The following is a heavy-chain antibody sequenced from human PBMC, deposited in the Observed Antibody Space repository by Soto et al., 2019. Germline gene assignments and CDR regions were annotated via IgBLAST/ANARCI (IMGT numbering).Heavy chain of an antibody. CDR2: INPNSGGT. D-gene: IGHD3-16*02. J-gene: IGHJ3*01. CDR1: GYPCTDFH. CDR3: TRSPYRGHRGCLTSGSFDV. V-gene: IGHV1-2*04. Sequence: ASAKLSCKPSGYPCTDFHIHWVRQPPGQTREGMVWINPNSGGTVYAPKFIVLITMTQDASLTTVYLEIARLKSCDTPMYFCTRSPYRGHRGCLTSGSFDVWGQGTVVTVSS.